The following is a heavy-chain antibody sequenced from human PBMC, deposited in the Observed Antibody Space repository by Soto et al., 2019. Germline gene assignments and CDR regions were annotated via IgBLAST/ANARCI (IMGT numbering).Heavy chain of an antibody. CDR3: ARGGSSWSNDAFDI. CDR2: INPNSVGT. Sequence: GASVKVSCKASGYTFTGYYMHWVRQAPGQGLEWMGWINPNSVGTNYAQKFQGRVTMTRDTPISTAYMELSRLRSDDTAVYYCARGGSSWSNDAFDIWGQGTMVTVSS. V-gene: IGHV1-2*02. D-gene: IGHD6-13*01. CDR1: GYTFTGYY. J-gene: IGHJ3*02.